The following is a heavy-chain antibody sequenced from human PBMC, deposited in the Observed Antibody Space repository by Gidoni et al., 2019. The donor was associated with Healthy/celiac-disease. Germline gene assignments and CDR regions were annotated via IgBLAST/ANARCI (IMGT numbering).Heavy chain of an antibody. V-gene: IGHV3-33*01. CDR3: ARTDDYGGNPGDY. CDR1: IYGGYG. D-gene: IGHD4-17*01. J-gene: IGHJ4*02. Sequence: IYGGYGMHWVRQAPGKGLAWVAVIWYDGSNKYYADSVKGRFTIPRDNSKNTLYLQMNSLRAEDTAVYYCARTDDYGGNPGDYWGQGTLVTVSP. CDR2: IWYDGSNK.